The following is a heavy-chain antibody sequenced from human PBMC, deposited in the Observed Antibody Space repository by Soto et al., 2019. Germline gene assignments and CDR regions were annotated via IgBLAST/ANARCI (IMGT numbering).Heavy chain of an antibody. Sequence: QVQLVQSGAEVRKPGASVKVSCKASGGTFSRHAISWVRQAPGQGLEWMGGIIPMFGTANHAQKFQGRVTIIADEPTSTAYLELRSLTSADTAIYYCARGWGYDSSDYYYAYWGQGTVVIVSS. CDR2: IIPMFGTA. D-gene: IGHD3-22*01. V-gene: IGHV1-69*01. CDR1: GGTFSRHA. J-gene: IGHJ4*02. CDR3: ARGWGYDSSDYYYAY.